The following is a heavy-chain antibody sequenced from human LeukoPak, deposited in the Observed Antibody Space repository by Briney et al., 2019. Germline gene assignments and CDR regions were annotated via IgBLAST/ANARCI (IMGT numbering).Heavy chain of an antibody. J-gene: IGHJ4*02. V-gene: IGHV4-34*01. D-gene: IGHD3-10*01. CDR2: INHTGNT. CDR3: ASHLWFGELAYFDY. CDR1: GGSFSGDY. Sequence: SETLSLTCAVYGGSFSGDYWSWIRQPPGQGLEWIGEINHTGNTNYNPALKRRVTISVDTSKNQFSLNLSSVTAADTAVYYCASHLWFGELAYFDYWGRGTLVTVSS.